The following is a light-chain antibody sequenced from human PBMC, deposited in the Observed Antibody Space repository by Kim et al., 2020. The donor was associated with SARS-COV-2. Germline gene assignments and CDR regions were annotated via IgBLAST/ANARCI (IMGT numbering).Light chain of an antibody. CDR3: QQRNNWPIT. CDR1: QGVTSK. V-gene: IGKV3-11*01. Sequence: LSPGERAPLSSRTSQGVTSKLDGYQQKPGPAPRLLIYGASNRATGIPGRFSGSGSGTDFTLTISSLEPDDFAVYYCQQRNNWPITFGQGTRLEIK. J-gene: IGKJ5*01. CDR2: GAS.